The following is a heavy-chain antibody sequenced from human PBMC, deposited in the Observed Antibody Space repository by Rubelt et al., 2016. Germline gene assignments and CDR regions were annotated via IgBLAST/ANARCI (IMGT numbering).Heavy chain of an antibody. CDR3: ARVLRFLEWLPHNWFDP. CDR2: IYHSGIT. J-gene: IGHJ5*02. Sequence: QVQLQQWGAGLLKPSETLSITCTVSGGSISSYYWVLIRQPPGKGLEVIASIYHSGITYYNPSLRGRAVISVDTAKIQFSLELGYVSAADTAVYYWARVLRFLEWLPHNWFDPWGQGTLVTVSS. V-gene: IGHV4-59*10. D-gene: IGHD3-3*01. CDR1: GGSISSYY.